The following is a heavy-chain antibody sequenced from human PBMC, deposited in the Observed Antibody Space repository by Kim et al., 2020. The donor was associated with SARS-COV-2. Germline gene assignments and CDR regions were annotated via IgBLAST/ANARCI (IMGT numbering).Heavy chain of an antibody. D-gene: IGHD6-19*01. J-gene: IGHJ6*01. Sequence: GGSLRLSCATSGFTFSTYWMSWVRQAPGKGLEWVANIKQDGTEKYFVDSVKGRFTISRDNAKDSLYLQMNSLRVEDMAVYYCARDRVEVAGAYYYYGMDV. CDR1: GFTFSTYW. CDR3: ARDRVEVAGAYYYYGMDV. V-gene: IGHV3-7*03. CDR2: IKQDGTEK.